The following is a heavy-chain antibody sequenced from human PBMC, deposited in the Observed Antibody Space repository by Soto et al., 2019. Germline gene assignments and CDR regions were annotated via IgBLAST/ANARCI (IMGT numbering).Heavy chain of an antibody. J-gene: IGHJ3*02. CDR3: RLDSLIYYDSSGYHAFDI. V-gene: IGHV4-34*01. Sequence: SQTLSLTCAVYGGSFSGYYWSWIRQPPGKGLEWIGEINHSGSTNYNPSLKSRVTISVDTSKNQFSLKLSSVTAADTAVYYCRLDSLIYYDSSGYHAFDIWGQGTMVTVSS. CDR1: GGSFSGYY. D-gene: IGHD3-22*01. CDR2: INHSGST.